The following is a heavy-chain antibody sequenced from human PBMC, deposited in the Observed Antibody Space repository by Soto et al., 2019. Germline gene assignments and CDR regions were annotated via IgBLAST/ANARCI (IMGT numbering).Heavy chain of an antibody. V-gene: IGHV4-59*01. J-gene: IGHJ4*02. CDR1: GGSISSYY. CDR3: ARYYCSSTTCYYFDY. Sequence: KTSETLSLTCIVSGGSISSYYWSWIRQTPGKGLEWIGYIYYSGSTNYNPSLKGRVTLSVDTSKNQFSLKLSSVTAADTAVYYCARYYCSSTTCYYFDYWGQGTLVTVSS. CDR2: IYYSGST. D-gene: IGHD2-2*01.